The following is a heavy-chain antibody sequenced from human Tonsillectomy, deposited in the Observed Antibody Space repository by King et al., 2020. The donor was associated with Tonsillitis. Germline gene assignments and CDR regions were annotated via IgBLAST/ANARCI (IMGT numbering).Heavy chain of an antibody. Sequence: QLQESGPGLVKPSQTLSLTCTVSGASISSGSDYWSWIRQPAGKGLEWIGRIYTSGSTNYNPSLKSRVTILVDMSKNQFSLKLSSVTAADTAVYYCAREAIFGVLNWFDPWGQGTLVTVSS. D-gene: IGHD3-3*01. V-gene: IGHV4-61*02. CDR3: AREAIFGVLNWFDP. J-gene: IGHJ5*02. CDR1: GASISSGSDY. CDR2: IYTSGST.